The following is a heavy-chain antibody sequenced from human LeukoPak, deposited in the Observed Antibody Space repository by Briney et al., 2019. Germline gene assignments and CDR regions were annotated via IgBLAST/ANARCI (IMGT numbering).Heavy chain of an antibody. CDR3: ATLTTVVTAYYFDY. V-gene: IGHV4-39*07. CDR1: GYSSSSRSYY. Sequence: SETLSLTCTVSGYSSSSRSYYWGWIRQPPGKGLEWIGTIYYSGSTNYNPSLKSRVTMSIDTSTNQFSLKLTSVTAADTAVYYCATLTTVVTAYYFDYWGQGTLVTVSS. J-gene: IGHJ4*02. CDR2: IYYSGST. D-gene: IGHD4-23*01.